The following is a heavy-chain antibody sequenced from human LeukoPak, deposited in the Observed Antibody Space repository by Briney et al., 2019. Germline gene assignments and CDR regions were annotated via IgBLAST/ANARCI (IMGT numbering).Heavy chain of an antibody. Sequence: PSETLSLTCTVSGGSISSSSYYWGWIRQPPGKGLEWIGSIYYSGSTYYSPSLKSRVTISVDTSKNQFSLKLSSVTAADTAVYYCARAKYLQNYYFDYWGQGTLVTVSS. CDR1: GGSISSSSYY. D-gene: IGHD2/OR15-2a*01. CDR2: IYYSGST. J-gene: IGHJ4*02. V-gene: IGHV4-39*07. CDR3: ARAKYLQNYYFDY.